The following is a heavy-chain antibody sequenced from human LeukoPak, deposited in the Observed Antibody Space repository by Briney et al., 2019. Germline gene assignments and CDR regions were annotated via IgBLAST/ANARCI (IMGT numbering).Heavy chain of an antibody. V-gene: IGHV4-31*03. J-gene: IGHJ6*04. CDR2: IYYSGST. CDR1: GGSISSGGYY. CDR3: ARGIAVAGPRGDYYYYGMDV. Sequence: ASQTLSLTCTVSGGSISSGGYYWSWIRQHPGKGLEWIGYIYYSGSTYYNPSLKSRVTISVDTSKNQFSLKLSSVTAADTAVYYCARGIAVAGPRGDYYYYGMDVWGKGTTTTVSS. D-gene: IGHD6-19*01.